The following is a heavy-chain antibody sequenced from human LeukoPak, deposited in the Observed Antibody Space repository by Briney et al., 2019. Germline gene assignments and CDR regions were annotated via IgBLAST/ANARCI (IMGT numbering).Heavy chain of an antibody. CDR1: GFTFSSYA. J-gene: IGHJ4*02. CDR3: AKDPINWGSIYFDC. Sequence: PGGSLRLSCAASGFTFSSYAMSWVRQAPGKGLEWVSAISGSSDNTNYADSVKGRFTTSRDNSKNILYLQMNSLTAEDTAVYWCAKDPINWGSIYFDCWGQGTLVTVSS. CDR2: ISGSSDNT. D-gene: IGHD7-27*01. V-gene: IGHV3-23*01.